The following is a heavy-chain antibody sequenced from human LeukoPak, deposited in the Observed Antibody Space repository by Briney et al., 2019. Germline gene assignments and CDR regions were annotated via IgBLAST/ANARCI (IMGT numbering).Heavy chain of an antibody. D-gene: IGHD3-22*01. CDR3: ARGYYYDSSGYIPDYFDY. J-gene: IGHJ4*02. V-gene: IGHV4-59*12. CDR2: IYHSGST. Sequence: SETLSLTCTVSGGSISSYYWSWIRQPPGKGLEWIGYIYHSGSTYYNPSLKSRVTISVDRSKNQFSLKLSSVTAADTAVYYCARGYYYDSSGYIPDYFDYWGQGTPVTVSS. CDR1: GGSISSYY.